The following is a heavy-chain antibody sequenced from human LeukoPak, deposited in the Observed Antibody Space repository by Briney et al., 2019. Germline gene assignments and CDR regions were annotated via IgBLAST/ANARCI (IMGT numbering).Heavy chain of an antibody. Sequence: TGGSLRLSCAASGFTFSSYGMHWVRQAPGKGLEWVANIKQDGSETYYVDSVKGRFTISRDNAKNSLYLQMNSLRDEDTAVYYCARGGSGYSYGKIDSWGQGILVTVSS. J-gene: IGHJ4*02. CDR1: GFTFSSYG. V-gene: IGHV3-7*01. CDR2: IKQDGSET. D-gene: IGHD5-18*01. CDR3: ARGGSGYSYGKIDS.